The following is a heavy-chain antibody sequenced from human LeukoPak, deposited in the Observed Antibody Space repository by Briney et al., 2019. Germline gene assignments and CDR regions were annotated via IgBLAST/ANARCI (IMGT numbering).Heavy chain of an antibody. Sequence: GGSLRLSCAASGFTFSSYAMSWVRQAPGKGLKWVAAISGGSTYYADSVTGRFTIFRDDSKNILYLQMNSLSAEDMAVYYCVKDWSRWAFDIWGQGTMVTVSS. V-gene: IGHV3-23*01. J-gene: IGHJ3*02. D-gene: IGHD3-3*01. CDR3: VKDWSRWAFDI. CDR1: GFTFSSYA. CDR2: ISGGST.